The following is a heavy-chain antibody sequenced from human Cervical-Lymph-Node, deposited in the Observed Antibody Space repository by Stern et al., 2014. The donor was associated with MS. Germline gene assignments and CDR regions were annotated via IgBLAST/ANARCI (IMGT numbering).Heavy chain of an antibody. D-gene: IGHD6-13*01. V-gene: IGHV3-23*04. J-gene: IGHJ4*02. CDR2: ITGSAASV. CDR1: GFTFSNYD. CDR3: ARRAGYSFDS. Sequence: EVQLVESGGGLVQPGGSLRLSCAASGFTFSNYDMTWVRQAPGKGLEWASGITGSAASVYYADSVKGRFTISRDNSGNTLYLQMNSLRTEDTAVYYCARRAGYSFDSWGQGTLVTVSS.